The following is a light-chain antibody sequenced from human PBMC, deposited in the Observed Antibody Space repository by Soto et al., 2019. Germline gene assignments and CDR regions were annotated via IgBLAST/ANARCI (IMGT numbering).Light chain of an antibody. V-gene: IGLV2-8*01. CDR2: EVS. CDR3: TSYVGSHIRV. CDR1: SSDVGAYKY. Sequence: QSALTQPPSASGSPGQSVTISCTGTSSDVGAYKYVSWYQQYPGKAPKLMIYEVSKRPSGVPDRFSGSKSGNTASLTVSGLQAEDEADYYCTSYVGSHIRVFGGGTKLPVL. J-gene: IGLJ3*02.